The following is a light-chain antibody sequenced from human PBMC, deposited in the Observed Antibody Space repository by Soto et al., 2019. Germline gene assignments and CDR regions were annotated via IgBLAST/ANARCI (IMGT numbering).Light chain of an antibody. J-gene: IGKJ4*01. CDR1: QSVLYSSNNMNY. Sequence: DVVLTQSPDSLAVSLGERATINCKSSQSVLYSSNNMNYLAWYQQKAGQPPKLLIYWASTRESGVPDRFGGSGSGTEFTLTISSLQAEDVAVYYCQQYYSNPELTFGGGTKVDIK. V-gene: IGKV4-1*01. CDR2: WAS. CDR3: QQYYSNPELT.